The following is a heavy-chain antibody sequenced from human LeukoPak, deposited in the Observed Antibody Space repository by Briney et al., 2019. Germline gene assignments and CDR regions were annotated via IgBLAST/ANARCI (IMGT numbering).Heavy chain of an antibody. Sequence: SCKASGYTFNSYAMHWVRQAPGKGLEWVAVISYDGSNKYYADSVKGRFTISRDNSKNTLYLQMNSLRAEDTAVYYCARDMAPIVAAANYFDYWGQGTLVTVSS. CDR2: ISYDGSNK. CDR1: GYTFNSYA. J-gene: IGHJ4*02. D-gene: IGHD2-15*01. V-gene: IGHV3-30-3*01. CDR3: ARDMAPIVAAANYFDY.